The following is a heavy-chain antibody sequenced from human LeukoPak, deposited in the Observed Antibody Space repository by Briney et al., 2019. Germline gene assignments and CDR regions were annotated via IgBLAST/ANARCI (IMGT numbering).Heavy chain of an antibody. CDR1: GYTFNRYG. CDR2: ISAYNGNT. CDR3: AREGAYGDFVY. Sequence: GASVKVSCKASGYTFNRYGISWVRQAPGQGLEWMGWISAYNGNTNYAQKVQGRVTMTTNTSTSTAYMELRSLRSDDTAVYYCAREGAYGDFVYWGQGTLVTVSS. V-gene: IGHV1-18*01. D-gene: IGHD4-17*01. J-gene: IGHJ4*02.